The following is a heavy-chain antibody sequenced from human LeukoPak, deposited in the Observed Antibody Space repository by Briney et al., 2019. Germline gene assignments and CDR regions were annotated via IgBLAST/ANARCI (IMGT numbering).Heavy chain of an antibody. V-gene: IGHV3-21*01. J-gene: IGHJ4*02. CDR3: ARDIGLSYYYDSSGYYEPTFDY. D-gene: IGHD3-22*01. Sequence: AGGSLRLSCAASGFTFSSYSMNWVRQAPGKGLEWVSSIGTSSSYIYYADSLKGRFTISRDNAKNSLYLQMNSLRAEDTAVYYCARDIGLSYYYDSSGYYEPTFDYWGQGTLVTVSS. CDR1: GFTFSSYS. CDR2: IGTSSSYI.